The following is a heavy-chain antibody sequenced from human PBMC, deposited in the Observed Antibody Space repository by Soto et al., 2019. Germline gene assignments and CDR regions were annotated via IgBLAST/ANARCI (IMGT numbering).Heavy chain of an antibody. D-gene: IGHD2-8*01. Sequence: QITLKESGPSPVKPTQTLTVTCTFTGFSLSNSGVGVAWIRQPPGKALEWLALIYGDNDKRYSPSLTTRLTITDATSRSLVVRTVTNMAPVDTATHCCARCELRDRGVPDPGTAPVFASWGQGTVVTVTS. V-gene: IGHV2-5*02. CDR2: IYGDNDK. CDR1: GFSLSNSGVG. J-gene: IGHJ4*02. CDR3: ARCELRDRGVPDPGTAPVFAS.